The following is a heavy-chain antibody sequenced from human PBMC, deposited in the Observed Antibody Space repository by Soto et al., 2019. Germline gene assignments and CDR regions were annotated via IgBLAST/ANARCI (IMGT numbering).Heavy chain of an antibody. V-gene: IGHV3-30-3*01. CDR3: ARGESRRIAARPELSGGDY. CDR2: ISYDGSNK. J-gene: IGHJ4*02. CDR1: GFTFSSYA. Sequence: QVQLVESGGGVVQPGRSLRLSCAASGFTFSSYAMHWVHQAPGKGLEWVAVISYDGSNKYYADSVKGRFTISRDNSKNTLYLQMNSLRAEDTAVYYCARGESRRIAARPELSGGDYWGQGTLVTVSS. D-gene: IGHD6-6*01.